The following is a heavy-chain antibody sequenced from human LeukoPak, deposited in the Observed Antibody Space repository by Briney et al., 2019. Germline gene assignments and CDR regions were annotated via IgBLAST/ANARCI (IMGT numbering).Heavy chain of an antibody. CDR1: GGSISNYY. J-gene: IGHJ6*03. D-gene: IGHD2-2*01. CDR3: ARGPSRSTSYYYYYMDV. V-gene: IGHV4-59*08. Sequence: PSETLSLTCSVSGGSISNYYWSWIRQPPGKGLEWIGYIYYSGSTNYNPSLKSRVTISVDTSKNQFSLKLSSVTAADTAVYYCARGPSRSTSYYYYYMDVWGKGTTVTVSS. CDR2: IYYSGST.